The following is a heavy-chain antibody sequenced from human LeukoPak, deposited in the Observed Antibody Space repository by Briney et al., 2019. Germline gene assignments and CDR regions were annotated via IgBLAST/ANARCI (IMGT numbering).Heavy chain of an antibody. CDR3: ARGSPKLDS. Sequence: PGGSLRLSCAASGFTFSSYEMNWVRQAPGKGLEWIGEINHLGNTKKSPSLKGRVTLAVDTSKNQFSLRVTSVTAADTAVYYCARGSPKLDSWGQGTPVTVSS. CDR2: INHLGNT. J-gene: IGHJ5*01. CDR1: GFTFSSYE. V-gene: IGHV4-34*01.